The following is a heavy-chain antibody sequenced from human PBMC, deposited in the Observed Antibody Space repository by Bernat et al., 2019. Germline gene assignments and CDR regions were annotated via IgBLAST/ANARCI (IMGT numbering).Heavy chain of an antibody. CDR1: GFTFGSYW. Sequence: EVQLVESGGGLVQPGGSLRLSCAASGFTFGSYWMGLVRQAPGKGLEWVANIKGDGSENYYVDSVRGRFTISRDNAKNSLYLQMNSLRVEDTAVYYCARWLKGGGDCCGLDYWGQGTQVTVSS. CDR2: IKGDGSEN. CDR3: ARWLKGGGDCCGLDY. V-gene: IGHV3-7*01. J-gene: IGHJ4*02. D-gene: IGHD2-21*02.